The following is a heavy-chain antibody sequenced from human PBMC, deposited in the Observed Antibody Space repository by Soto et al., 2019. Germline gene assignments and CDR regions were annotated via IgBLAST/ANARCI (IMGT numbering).Heavy chain of an antibody. CDR2: ISWNSGSI. J-gene: IGHJ4*02. Sequence: GGSLRLSCAASGFTFSRHAMHWVRQAPGKGLEWVSGISWNSGSIGYADSVKGRFTISRDNAKNSLYLQMNSLRAEDTALYYCAKDLAAAGLYYFDYWGQGTLVTVSS. V-gene: IGHV3-9*01. D-gene: IGHD6-13*01. CDR1: GFTFSRHA. CDR3: AKDLAAAGLYYFDY.